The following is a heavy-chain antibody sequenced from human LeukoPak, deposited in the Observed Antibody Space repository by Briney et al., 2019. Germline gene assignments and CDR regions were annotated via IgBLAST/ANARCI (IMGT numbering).Heavy chain of an antibody. D-gene: IGHD3-3*01. CDR2: INSDGSST. CDR3: ARTYYDFWSGGYYYYYYMDV. CDR1: GFTISSHW. J-gene: IGHJ6*03. Sequence: PGGSLRLSCSASGFTISSHWMHWVRHAPGKGLVWVSRINSDGSSTSYADSVKGRFTISRDNAKNTLYLQMNSLRAEDTAVYYCARTYYDFWSGGYYYYYYMDVWGKGTTVTVSS. V-gene: IGHV3-74*01.